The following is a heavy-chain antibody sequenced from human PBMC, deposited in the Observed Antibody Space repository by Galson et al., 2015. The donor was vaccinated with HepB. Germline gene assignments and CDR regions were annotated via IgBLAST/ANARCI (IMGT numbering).Heavy chain of an antibody. D-gene: IGHD3-22*01. CDR2: IKQDGSEK. CDR1: GFTFSTYW. V-gene: IGHV3-7*01. Sequence: SLRLSCAASGFTFSTYWMSWVRQAPGKGLEWVANIKQDGSEKYYVDSVKGRFTISRDNAKNSLYLQMNSLRAEDTAVYYCAAHDSSGYYYYYYYMDVWGKGSPVTISS. J-gene: IGHJ6*03. CDR3: AAHDSSGYYYYYYYMDV.